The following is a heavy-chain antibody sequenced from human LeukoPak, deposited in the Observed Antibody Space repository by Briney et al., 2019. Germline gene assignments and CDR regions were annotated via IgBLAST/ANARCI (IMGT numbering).Heavy chain of an antibody. CDR1: AITVSGTH. V-gene: IGHV3-53*01. CDR3: AKEQVASGGGLAS. CDR2: MYTGGTT. J-gene: IGHJ4*02. Sequence: GGSLRLSCAASAITVSGTHMSWVRQAPGKGLEWVSAMYTGGTTYYADSVKGRFTISRDNSKNTLYLHMNSLRAEDTAVYYCAKEQVASGGGLASWGQGTLVTVSS. D-gene: IGHD5-12*01.